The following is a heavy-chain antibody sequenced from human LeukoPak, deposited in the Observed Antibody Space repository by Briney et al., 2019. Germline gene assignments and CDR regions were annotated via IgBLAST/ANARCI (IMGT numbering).Heavy chain of an antibody. Sequence: PGGSLRLSCAASGFTVSSNYMNWVRQAPGKGLEWVSIIYSGGSTYYADSVKGRFTISRDSSKNILYLQMNSPRAEDTAVYYCAREKLNWGFDYWGQGTLVTVSS. CDR2: IYSGGST. D-gene: IGHD3-16*01. CDR3: AREKLNWGFDY. V-gene: IGHV3-53*01. J-gene: IGHJ4*02. CDR1: GFTVSSNY.